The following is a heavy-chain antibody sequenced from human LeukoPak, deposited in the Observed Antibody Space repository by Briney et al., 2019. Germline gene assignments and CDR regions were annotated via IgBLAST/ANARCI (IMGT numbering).Heavy chain of an antibody. CDR1: GGSFSGYY. Sequence: SETLSLTCAVYGGSFSGYYWSWVRQPPGKGLEWVGEINHSGSTNYNPSLKSRVTISVDTSKNQFSLKLSSVTAADTAVYYCARGRDRGPRDWGQGTLVPVSS. V-gene: IGHV4-34*01. D-gene: IGHD3-22*01. J-gene: IGHJ4*02. CDR3: ARGRDRGPRD. CDR2: INHSGST.